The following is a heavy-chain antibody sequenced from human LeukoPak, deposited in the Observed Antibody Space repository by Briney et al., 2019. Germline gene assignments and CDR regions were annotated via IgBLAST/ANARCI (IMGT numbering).Heavy chain of an antibody. J-gene: IGHJ4*02. CDR1: GGSISSYY. D-gene: IGHD3-10*01. CDR3: VPRDPIGSGSSGGGY. V-gene: IGHV4-4*07. Sequence: SETLSLTRTVSGGSISSYYWSWIRQPAGKGLEWIGRIYTSGSTNYNPSLKSRVTMSVDTSKNQFSLKLSSVTAADTAVYYCVPRDPIGSGSSGGGYWGQGTLVTVSS. CDR2: IYTSGST.